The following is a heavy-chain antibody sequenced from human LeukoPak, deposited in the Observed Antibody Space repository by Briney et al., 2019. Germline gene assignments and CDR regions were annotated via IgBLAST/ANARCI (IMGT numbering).Heavy chain of an antibody. Sequence: GASVKVSCKASGYSFIDYYIHWVRQAPGQGLEWMGWINPNSGDTNFAQHFLGRVTMTRDTSISTAYMELSRLTSGDTAVYFCARGSPIAYGGIDYWGQGTLVTVSS. J-gene: IGHJ4*02. D-gene: IGHD4-23*01. CDR2: INPNSGDT. V-gene: IGHV1-2*02. CDR1: GYSFIDYY. CDR3: ARGSPIAYGGIDY.